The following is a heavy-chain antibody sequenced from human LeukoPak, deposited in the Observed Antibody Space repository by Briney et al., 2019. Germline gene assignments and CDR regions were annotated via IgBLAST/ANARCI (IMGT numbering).Heavy chain of an antibody. CDR3: ARAVADSGYPLCYMDV. J-gene: IGHJ6*03. Sequence: PGGSLRLSCAASGFTVSSNYMSWVRQAPGKGLEWVSVIYSGGSTYYADSVKGRFTISRDNSKNTLFLQMNSLRAEDTAVYYCARAVADSGYPLCYMDVWGKGTTVTVSS. CDR1: GFTVSSNY. CDR2: IYSGGST. D-gene: IGHD6-13*01. V-gene: IGHV3-66*02.